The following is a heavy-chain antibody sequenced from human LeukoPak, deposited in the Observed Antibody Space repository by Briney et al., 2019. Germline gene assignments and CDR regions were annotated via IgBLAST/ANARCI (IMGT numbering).Heavy chain of an antibody. J-gene: IGHJ3*02. Sequence: ASVKVSCKASGYTFTSYGISWVRQAPGQRLEWMGWISAYNGNTNYAQKLQGRVTMTEDTSTDTAYMELSSLRSEDTAVYYCATAGRELLLIPPIDAFDIWGQGTMVTVSS. CDR2: ISAYNGNT. D-gene: IGHD1-26*01. CDR1: GYTFTSYG. V-gene: IGHV1-18*01. CDR3: ATAGRELLLIPPIDAFDI.